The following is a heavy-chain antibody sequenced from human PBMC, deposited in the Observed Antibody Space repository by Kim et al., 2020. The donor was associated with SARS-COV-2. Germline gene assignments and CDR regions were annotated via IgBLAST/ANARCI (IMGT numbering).Heavy chain of an antibody. V-gene: IGHV1-69*13. CDR1: GDNSTTYA. CDR2: IIPFYMKP. J-gene: IGHJ6*02. Sequence: SVKVSCKAFGDNSTTYAMNWVRQAPGQGLEWMGGIIPFYMKPNYAQKFQGRVTITADESSNTVSMDLSSLRFEDTAVYYCARARRTYYFYAMDVWGQGTTVTVS. CDR3: ARARRTYYFYAMDV.